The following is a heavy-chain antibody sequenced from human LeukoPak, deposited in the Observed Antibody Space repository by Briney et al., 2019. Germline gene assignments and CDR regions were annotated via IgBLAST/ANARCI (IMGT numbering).Heavy chain of an antibody. Sequence: PGGSLRLSCAASGFTFSSNWMHWVRQAPGKGLVWASRINEDGSITNYADSVKGRFTISRDNAKNTLYLQMNSLRAEDTAVYYCVRDLGGRSGHWGQGTLVTVSS. CDR2: INEDGSIT. V-gene: IGHV3-74*01. CDR3: VRDLGGRSGH. D-gene: IGHD1-26*01. J-gene: IGHJ4*02. CDR1: GFTFSSNW.